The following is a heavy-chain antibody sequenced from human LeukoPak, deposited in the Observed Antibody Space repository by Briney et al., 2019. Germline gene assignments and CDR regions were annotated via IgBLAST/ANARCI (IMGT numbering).Heavy chain of an antibody. CDR1: GGTFNNSA. CDR2: IMPLFGTA. V-gene: IGHV1-69*05. D-gene: IGHD4-17*01. J-gene: IGHJ5*02. CDR3: ARDVHGDYGSGWFDP. Sequence: SVKVSCETSGGTFNNSAISWVRQAPGQGLEWLGGIMPLFGTAGCAQKFQGRVTITKDESTRTVYLELTSLTSDDTAVYYCARDVHGDYGSGWFDPWGQGTLVSVSS.